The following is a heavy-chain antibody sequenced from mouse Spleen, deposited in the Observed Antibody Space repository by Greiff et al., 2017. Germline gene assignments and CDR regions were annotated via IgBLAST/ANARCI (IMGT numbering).Heavy chain of an antibody. CDR2: ISSGGSYT. D-gene: IGHD1-1*01. CDR1: GFTFSSYA. Sequence: EVMVVESGGGLVKPGGSLKLSCAASGFTFSSYAMSWVRQTPEKRLEWVATISSGGSYTYYPDSVKGRFTISRDNAKNTLYLQMSSLRSEDTAMYYCERRELLRGYFDVWGARTTVTCS. V-gene: IGHV5-9-1*01. CDR3: ERRELLRGYFDV. J-gene: IGHJ1*01.